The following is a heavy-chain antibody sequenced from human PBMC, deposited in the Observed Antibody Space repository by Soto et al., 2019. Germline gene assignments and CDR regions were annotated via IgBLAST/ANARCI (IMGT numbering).Heavy chain of an antibody. J-gene: IGHJ4*02. Sequence: SETLSLTCTVSGGSISGYYWSWIRQPAGKGLEWIGRMYNSERTNYDPSLKSRVTMSMDTSKNQFSLKLTSVTAADTAVYFCAREPLAHSYFDLWGQGTLVTVSS. CDR1: GGSISGYY. CDR3: AREPLAHSYFDL. CDR2: MYNSERT. V-gene: IGHV4-4*07.